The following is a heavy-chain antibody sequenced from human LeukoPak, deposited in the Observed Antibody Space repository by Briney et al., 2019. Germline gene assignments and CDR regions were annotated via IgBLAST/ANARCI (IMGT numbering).Heavy chain of an antibody. CDR3: ARDRGVFMVRGLEAFDI. D-gene: IGHD3-10*01. CDR1: GFTFSSYG. Sequence: PGGSLRLSWAASGFTFSSYGMHWVRQAPGKGLEWVAVIWYDGSNKYYADSVKGRFTISRDNSKNTLYLQMNSLRAEDTAVYYCARDRGVFMVRGLEAFDIWGQGTMVTVSS. V-gene: IGHV3-33*01. CDR2: IWYDGSNK. J-gene: IGHJ3*02.